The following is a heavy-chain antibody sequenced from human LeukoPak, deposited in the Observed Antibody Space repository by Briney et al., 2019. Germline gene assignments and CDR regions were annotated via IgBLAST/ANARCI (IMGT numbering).Heavy chain of an antibody. Sequence: SETLSLTCTVSGGSISSSSYYWGWIRQPPGKGLEWIGSIYYSGSTYYNPSLKSRVTISVDTSKNQFSLKLSSVTAADTAVYYCARDSSGWSSDWFDPWGQGTLVTVSS. J-gene: IGHJ5*02. CDR2: IYYSGST. CDR1: GGSISSSSYY. V-gene: IGHV4-39*07. CDR3: ARDSSGWSSDWFDP. D-gene: IGHD6-19*01.